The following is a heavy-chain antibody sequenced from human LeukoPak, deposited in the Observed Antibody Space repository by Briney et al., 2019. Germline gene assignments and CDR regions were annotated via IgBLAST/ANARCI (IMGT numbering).Heavy chain of an antibody. D-gene: IGHD6-13*01. V-gene: IGHV4-61*01. J-gene: IGHJ3*02. Sequence: SETLSLTCTVSGGSVSSGSYYWSWIRQPPGKGLEWIGYIYYSGSTNCNPSLKSRVTISVDTSKNQFSLKLSSVTAADTAVYYCARDSPYSSSWQSDAFDIWGQGTMVTVSS. CDR2: IYYSGST. CDR1: GGSVSSGSYY. CDR3: ARDSPYSSSWQSDAFDI.